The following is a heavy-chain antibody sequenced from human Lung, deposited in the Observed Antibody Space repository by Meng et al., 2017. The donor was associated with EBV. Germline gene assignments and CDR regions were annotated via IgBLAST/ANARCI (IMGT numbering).Heavy chain of an antibody. CDR3: AHIIAARPFDY. Sequence: ITLSESGPPLVKPTHTLTLTCTFSGFSLSSRGVGVGWIRQPPGKALEWLAVIYWDDDKRYSPSLKSRLTITKDTSKNQVVLTLTNMDPVDAATYYCAHIIAARPFDYWGQGTLVTASS. D-gene: IGHD6-6*01. J-gene: IGHJ4*02. V-gene: IGHV2-5*02. CDR2: IYWDDDK. CDR1: GFSLSSRGVG.